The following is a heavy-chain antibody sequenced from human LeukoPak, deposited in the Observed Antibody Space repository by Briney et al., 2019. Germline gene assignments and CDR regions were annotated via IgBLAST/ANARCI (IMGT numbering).Heavy chain of an antibody. CDR1: GFTFSSYW. V-gene: IGHV3-7*01. CDR2: IKQDGSEK. CDR3: ARSYSSGWFAFDY. Sequence: GGSRRLSCAASGFTFSSYWMSWVRQAPGKGLEWVANIKQDGSEKYYVDSVKGRFTISRDNAKNSLYLQMNSLRAEDTAVYYCARSYSSGWFAFDYWGQGTLVTVSS. D-gene: IGHD6-19*01. J-gene: IGHJ4*02.